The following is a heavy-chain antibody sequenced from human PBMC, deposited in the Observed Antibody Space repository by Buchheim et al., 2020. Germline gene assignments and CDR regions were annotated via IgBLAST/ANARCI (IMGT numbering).Heavy chain of an antibody. D-gene: IGHD3-10*02. J-gene: IGHJ4*02. CDR2: IYYSGIT. CDR1: GGSIGLYY. Sequence: QVQLQESGPGLVKPSETLSLTCTVSGGSIGLYYWSWIRQSPGKGLEWIGYIYYSGITNYNPSLKSRVTISVDTSKHQFSLKLTSMTAADAAVYYCARTWLTTMSKTVVYYDYWGQGAL. CDR3: ARTWLTTMSKTVVYYDY. V-gene: IGHV4-59*01.